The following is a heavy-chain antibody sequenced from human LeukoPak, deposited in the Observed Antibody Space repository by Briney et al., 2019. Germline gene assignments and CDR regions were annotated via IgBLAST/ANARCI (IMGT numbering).Heavy chain of an antibody. D-gene: IGHD6-13*01. J-gene: IGHJ4*02. Sequence: ASVKVSCKASGYTFTTYYMHWLRQAPGQGLEWMGIISPSTGGTTYAQRFQGSVTMTRDTSTSTVYMELSSLRSEDTALYYCARGYSSNWRGFFDSWGQGTMLTVS. V-gene: IGHV1-46*01. CDR1: GYTFTTYY. CDR2: ISPSTGGT. CDR3: ARGYSSNWRGFFDS.